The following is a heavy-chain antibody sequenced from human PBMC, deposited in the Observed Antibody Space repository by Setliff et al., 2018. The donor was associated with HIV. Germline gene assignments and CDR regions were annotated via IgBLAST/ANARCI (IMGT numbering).Heavy chain of an antibody. V-gene: IGHV4-34*01. CDR3: ASLITYYDFWSGYYSPIGFDY. Sequence: SETLSLTCTVSGGSISGYYWSWIRQPPGKGLEWIGEINHSGSTNYNPSLKSRVTISVDTSKNQFSLKLSSVTAADTAVYYCASLITYYDFWSGYYSPIGFDYWGQGTLVTVSS. J-gene: IGHJ4*02. CDR1: GGSISGYY. CDR2: INHSGST. D-gene: IGHD3-3*01.